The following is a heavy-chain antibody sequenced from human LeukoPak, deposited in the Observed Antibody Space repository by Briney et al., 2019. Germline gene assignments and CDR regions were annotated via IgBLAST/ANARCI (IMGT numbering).Heavy chain of an antibody. CDR1: GYTFTGYY. V-gene: IGHV1-2*02. CDR2: INPNSGGT. D-gene: IGHD5/OR15-5a*01. CDR3: ARVSVYGRAAQYYFDY. Sequence: ASVKVSRKASGYTFTGYYMHWVRQAPGQGLEWMGWINPNSGGTNYAQKFQGRVTMTRDTSISTAYMELSRLRSDDTAVYYCARVSVYGRAAQYYFDYWGQGTLVTVSS. J-gene: IGHJ4*02.